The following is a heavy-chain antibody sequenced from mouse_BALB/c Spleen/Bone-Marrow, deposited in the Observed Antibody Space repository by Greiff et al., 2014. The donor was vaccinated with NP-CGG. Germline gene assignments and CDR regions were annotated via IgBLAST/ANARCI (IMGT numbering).Heavy chain of an antibody. V-gene: IGHV1-77*01. J-gene: IGHJ3*01. CDR2: IYPGTGST. Sequence: VQLQQSGPELVKPGASVKMSCKASGYTFTDYIISWVKQRVGQGLEWIGEIYPGTGSTYYNEKFKDKATLTADKSSNIAYMQLSSLTSEDSAVYFCARRKNVWFAYWGQGTLVTVSA. CDR1: GYTFTDYI. CDR3: ARRKNVWFAY.